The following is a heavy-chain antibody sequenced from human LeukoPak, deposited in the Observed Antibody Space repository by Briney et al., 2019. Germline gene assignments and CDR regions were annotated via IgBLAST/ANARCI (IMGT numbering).Heavy chain of an antibody. J-gene: IGHJ4*02. Sequence: GGSLRLSCAASGFGFSRYWMHWVRQAPGTGLKWVSQIYRDGSTTDYADSVKGRFTISRDNSKNTLYLQVNSLRAEDTAVYYCAKDNPTLWFGELWVDYWGQGTLVTVSS. V-gene: IGHV3-74*01. CDR2: IYRDGSTT. CDR1: GFGFSRYW. D-gene: IGHD3-10*01. CDR3: AKDNPTLWFGELWVDY.